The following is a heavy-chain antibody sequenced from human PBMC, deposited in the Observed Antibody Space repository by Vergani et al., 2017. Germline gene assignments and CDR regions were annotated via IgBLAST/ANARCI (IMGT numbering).Heavy chain of an antibody. V-gene: IGHV3-13*01. Sequence: EVQLVESGGGLVQPGGSLRLSCAASGFTFSSYDMHWVRQATGKGLEWVSAIGTAGDTYYPGSVKGRFTISRENAKNSLYLQMNSLRAGDTAVYYCARDSWGSGSYSSGGXMDVWGKGTTVTVSS. J-gene: IGHJ6*03. CDR2: IGTAGDT. CDR1: GFTFSSYD. D-gene: IGHD3-10*01. CDR3: ARDSWGSGSYSSGGXMDV.